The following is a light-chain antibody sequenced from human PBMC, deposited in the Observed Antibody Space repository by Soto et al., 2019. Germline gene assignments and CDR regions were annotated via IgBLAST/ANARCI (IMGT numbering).Light chain of an antibody. Sequence: DIQMPQSPSSVSASVGDRVTFTCRASQGIGRWLAWYQQKPGKAPNLLIYGASTLQSGVPSRFSGSGSGTDFTLAISSLQPEDFGTYYCQQANSFPLTFGGGTKVEIK. CDR1: QGIGRW. J-gene: IGKJ4*01. CDR3: QQANSFPLT. CDR2: GAS. V-gene: IGKV1-12*01.